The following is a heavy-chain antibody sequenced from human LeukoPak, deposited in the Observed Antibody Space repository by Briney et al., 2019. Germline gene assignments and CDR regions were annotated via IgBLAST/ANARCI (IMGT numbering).Heavy chain of an antibody. CDR2: ISYDGSNK. CDR1: GFTFSSYA. D-gene: IGHD1/OR15-1a*01. CDR3: AKDTGWTKYYFDY. V-gene: IGHV3-30*18. Sequence: GGSLRLSCAASGFTFSSYAMSWVRQAPGKGLEWVAVISYDGSNKYYADSVKGRFTISRDDSKNTLYLQMNSLRAEDTAVYYCAKDTGWTKYYFDYWGQGTLVTVSS. J-gene: IGHJ4*02.